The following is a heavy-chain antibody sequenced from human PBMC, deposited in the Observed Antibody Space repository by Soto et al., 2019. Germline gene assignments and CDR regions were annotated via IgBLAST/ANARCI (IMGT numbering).Heavy chain of an antibody. J-gene: IGHJ6*02. Sequence: PSETLSLTCTVSGGSISSSSYYWGWIRQPPGKGLEWIGSIYYSGSTYYNPSLKSRVTISVDTSKNQFSLKLSSVTAADTAVYYCASLNPGLAAAGGSSYYYYYYGMDVWGQGTTVTVSS. CDR3: ASLNPGLAAAGGSSYYYYYYGMDV. CDR1: GGSISSSSYY. D-gene: IGHD6-13*01. V-gene: IGHV4-39*01. CDR2: IYYSGST.